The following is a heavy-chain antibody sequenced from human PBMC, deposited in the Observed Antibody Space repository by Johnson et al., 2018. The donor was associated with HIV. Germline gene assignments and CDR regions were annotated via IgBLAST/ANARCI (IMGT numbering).Heavy chain of an antibody. V-gene: IGHV3-30-3*01. CDR1: GFTFSTFA. CDR2: ISYDGINK. J-gene: IGHJ3*02. D-gene: IGHD5-24*01. Sequence: VQLVESGGGVVQPGRSLRLSCAASGFTFSTFAIHWVRQAPGKGLDCVAVISYDGINKYYADSVKGRFTISRDNSKNTLYLQMNSLRAEDTAVYYCAKDRRDVYTSLGAFDIWGQGTMVTVSA. CDR3: AKDRRDVYTSLGAFDI.